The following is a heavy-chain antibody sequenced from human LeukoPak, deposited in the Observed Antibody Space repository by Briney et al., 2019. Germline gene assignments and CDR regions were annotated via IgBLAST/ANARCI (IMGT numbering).Heavy chain of an antibody. CDR1: GFTFSSYS. J-gene: IGHJ4*02. CDR3: ARDASGWGFTDY. Sequence: GGSLRLSCAASGFTFSSYSMNWVRQAPGQGLEWVSYISSSYSTMYYADSVRGRFTISRDNAKNSLYLQMNSLRDEDTAVYYCARDASGWGFTDYWGQGTLVTVSS. D-gene: IGHD6-19*01. V-gene: IGHV3-48*02. CDR2: ISSSYSTM.